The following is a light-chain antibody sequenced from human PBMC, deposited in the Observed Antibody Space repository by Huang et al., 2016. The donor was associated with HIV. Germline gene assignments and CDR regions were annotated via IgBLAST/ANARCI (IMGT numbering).Light chain of an antibody. CDR3: QQYYTTPGT. CDR1: QSILYSSNNKNY. J-gene: IGKJ3*01. V-gene: IGKV4-1*01. CDR2: WAS. Sequence: DIVMTQSPDSLAVSLGERATINCSSSQSILYSSNNKNYLAWHQQKPGQSPKVLIYWASTRESGVPDRFSGSGSETDFTLTISSLQAEDVAVYYCQQYYTTPGTFGPGTTVDIK.